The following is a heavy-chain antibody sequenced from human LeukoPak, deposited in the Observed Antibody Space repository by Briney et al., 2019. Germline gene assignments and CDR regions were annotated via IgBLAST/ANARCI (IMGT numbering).Heavy chain of an antibody. CDR2: ISGSGGST. V-gene: IGHV3-23*01. D-gene: IGHD6-6*01. J-gene: IGHJ3*02. Sequence: GGSLRLSCAASGFTVSSNYMSWVRQAPGKGLEWVSAISGSGGSTYYADSVKGRFTISRDNSKNTLYLQMNSLRAEDTAVYYCAKALSIAARPGAFDIWGQGTMVTVSS. CDR3: AKALSIAARPGAFDI. CDR1: GFTVSSNY.